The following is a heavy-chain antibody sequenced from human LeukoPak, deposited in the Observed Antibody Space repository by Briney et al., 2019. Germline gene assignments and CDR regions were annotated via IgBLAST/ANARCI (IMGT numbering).Heavy chain of an antibody. Sequence: SETLSLTCAVYGGSFSGYYWSWIRQPPGKGLEWIGEINHSGSTNYNPSLKSRVTISVDTSKNQFFLKLSSVTAADTAVYYCARGDIVVVPAAIHTRPFDYWGQGTLVTVSS. D-gene: IGHD2-2*02. CDR3: ARGDIVVVPAAIHTRPFDY. CDR1: GGSFSGYY. J-gene: IGHJ4*02. V-gene: IGHV4-34*01. CDR2: INHSGST.